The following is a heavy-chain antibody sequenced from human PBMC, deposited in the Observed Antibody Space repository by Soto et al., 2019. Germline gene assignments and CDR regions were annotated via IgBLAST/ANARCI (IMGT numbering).Heavy chain of an antibody. CDR1: GGSISSSNW. Sequence: QVQLQESGPGLVKPSGTLSLTCAVSGGSISSSNWWNWVRQPPGKGLEWIGEIYHSGSTNYNPSLKSRVTRSVVKSKTQFSLRLSSVTAADTAVYYCARASRFLGGWFAPWGQGTLVIVSS. CDR2: IYHSGST. V-gene: IGHV4-4*02. J-gene: IGHJ5*02. CDR3: ARASRFLGGWFAP. D-gene: IGHD3-3*01.